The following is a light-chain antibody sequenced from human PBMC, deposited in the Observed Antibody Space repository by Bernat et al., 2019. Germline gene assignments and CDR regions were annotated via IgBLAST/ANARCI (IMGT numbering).Light chain of an antibody. CDR3: QQSFNTPLT. CDR2: AAS. Sequence: DIQMTQSPSSLSASVGDRVNITCRATQSISSYLNWYQQKPGKAPKLLIYAASSLQSDVSSRFSGGESGTDFTLTITNLQREDSANYYCQQSFNTPLTFGQVTRLEIK. CDR1: QSISSY. J-gene: IGKJ5*01. V-gene: IGKV1-39*01.